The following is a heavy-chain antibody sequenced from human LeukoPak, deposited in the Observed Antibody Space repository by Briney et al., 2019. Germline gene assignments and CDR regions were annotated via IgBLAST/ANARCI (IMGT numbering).Heavy chain of an antibody. J-gene: IGHJ4*02. CDR2: ISYDGSNK. V-gene: IGHV3-30-3*01. CDR3: ATVDTAMVTGSYFDY. CDR1: GFTFSNFP. D-gene: IGHD5-18*01. Sequence: GGSLRLSCAASGFTFSNFPMTWVRQAPGKGLEWVAVISYDGSNKYYADSVKGRFTISRDNSKNTLYLQMNSLRAEDTAVYYCATVDTAMVTGSYFDYWGQGTLVTVSS.